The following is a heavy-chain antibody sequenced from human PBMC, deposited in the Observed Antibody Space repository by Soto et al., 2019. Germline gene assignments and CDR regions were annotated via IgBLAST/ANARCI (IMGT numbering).Heavy chain of an antibody. J-gene: IGHJ4*02. CDR2: IYYSGST. D-gene: IGHD3-22*01. CDR3: ARAMGYYDSSGYSFDY. CDR1: GGSISSGCYY. Sequence: PSETLSLTCTVSGGSISSGCYYWSWIRQHPGKGLEWIGYIYYSGSTYYNPSLKSRVTISVDTSKNQFSLKLSSVTAADTAVYYCARAMGYYDSSGYSFDYWGQGTLVTVSS. V-gene: IGHV4-31*03.